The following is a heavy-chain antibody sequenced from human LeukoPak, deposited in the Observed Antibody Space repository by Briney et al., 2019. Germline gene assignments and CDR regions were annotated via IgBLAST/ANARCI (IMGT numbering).Heavy chain of an antibody. CDR1: GYTFTNYD. J-gene: IGHJ4*02. D-gene: IGHD3-10*01. CDR2: MNPNSGNT. CDR3: ARGHYYGSLFPDY. Sequence: SVKVSCKASGYTFTNYDINWVRQATGQGLEWMGWMNPNSGNTGYAQKFQGRVTMTRNTSISTASMELSSLRSEDTAVYYCARGHYYGSLFPDYWGQGTLVTVSS. V-gene: IGHV1-8*01.